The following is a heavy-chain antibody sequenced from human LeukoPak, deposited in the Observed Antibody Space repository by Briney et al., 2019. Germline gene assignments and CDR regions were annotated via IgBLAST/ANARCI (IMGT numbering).Heavy chain of an antibody. CDR2: IGGGDDI. V-gene: IGHV3-23*01. J-gene: IGHJ4*02. CDR1: GFTFSTHA. D-gene: IGHD1-7*01. Sequence: SGGSLRLSCAASGFTFSTHAMSWVRQAPGKGLEYVSGIGGGDDIHYADSVKGRFTVSRDNSKNTLFLQMNSLRAEDTAVYYRAKDATPGNSMWDYFDYWGQGTLVTVSS. CDR3: AKDATPGNSMWDYFDY.